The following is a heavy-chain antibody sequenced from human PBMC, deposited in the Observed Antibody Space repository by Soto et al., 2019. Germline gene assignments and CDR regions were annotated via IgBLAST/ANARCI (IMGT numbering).Heavy chain of an antibody. J-gene: IGHJ4*02. D-gene: IGHD3-16*01. Sequence: QVELQESGPGLVKPSQTLSLTCTVTGGPFPNGGYYWSWIRQDPGKGLEWIGYSHHSGDTSYNPSLRSRVTISTDTSKTQFSLRLRSVTPADTAVYYCARGDSQVSSVFDYWGQGMLVTVSS. CDR3: ARGDSQVSSVFDY. CDR1: GGPFPNGGYY. CDR2: SHHSGDT. V-gene: IGHV4-31*03.